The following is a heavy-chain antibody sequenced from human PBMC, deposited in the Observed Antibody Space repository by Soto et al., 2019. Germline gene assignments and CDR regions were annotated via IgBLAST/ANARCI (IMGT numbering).Heavy chain of an antibody. D-gene: IGHD2-2*01. CDR2: IHYSGST. V-gene: IGHV4-59*01. CDR1: GGSISGYY. CDR3: ARARYPPLIDR. Sequence: SETLSLTCIVSGGSISGYYWNWIRQPPGKGLEWIGYIHYSGSTNYNPSLKSRVTISVDTSKNQFSLNLSSVTAADTAVYYCARARYPPLIDRWGQGTLVTVSS. J-gene: IGHJ5*02.